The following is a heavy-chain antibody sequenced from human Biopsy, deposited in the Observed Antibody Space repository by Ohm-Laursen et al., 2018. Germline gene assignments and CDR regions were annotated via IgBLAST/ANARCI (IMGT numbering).Heavy chain of an antibody. CDR2: INQAGTT. V-gene: IGHV4-34*08. Sequence: GTLSLTWAVFGKTFNDYQWSWIRQPPGKGLEWIGQINQAGTTNYNPSLKSRVSISADASKYEFSLRLTSVTAADTAVYLCGNEVHGRDYWGLGAQVTVSS. D-gene: IGHD2-15*01. CDR1: GKTFNDYQ. CDR3: GNEVHGRDY. J-gene: IGHJ4*02.